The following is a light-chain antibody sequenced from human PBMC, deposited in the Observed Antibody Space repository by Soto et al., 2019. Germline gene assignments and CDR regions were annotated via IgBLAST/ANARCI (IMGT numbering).Light chain of an antibody. CDR2: DAS. CDR1: QSVSSY. Sequence: EIVLTQSPATLSLSPGERATLSCRASQSVSSYLAWYQQKPGQAPMLLIYDASNRATGIPARFSGSGSGTDFTLTISSLEPEDFAVYYCQQRSNWSMYTFGQGTKLEIK. CDR3: QQRSNWSMYT. V-gene: IGKV3-11*01. J-gene: IGKJ2*01.